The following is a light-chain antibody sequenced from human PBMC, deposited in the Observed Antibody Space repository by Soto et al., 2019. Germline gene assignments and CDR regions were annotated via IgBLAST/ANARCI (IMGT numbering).Light chain of an antibody. Sequence: EIVLTQSPGTLSLSPGEGATLSCRASQSVTSSYLAWYQQKPGQAPRLLIYGASSRATGIPDRFSGSGSGTDFTLTISRLEPEDFAVYYCQQYGGSPTTFGQGTKVDIK. CDR1: QSVTSSY. V-gene: IGKV3-20*01. CDR2: GAS. J-gene: IGKJ1*01. CDR3: QQYGGSPTT.